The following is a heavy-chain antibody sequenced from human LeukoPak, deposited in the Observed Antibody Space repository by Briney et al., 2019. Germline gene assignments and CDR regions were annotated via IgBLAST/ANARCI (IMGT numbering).Heavy chain of an antibody. V-gene: IGHV3-33*01. D-gene: IGHD3-9*01. Sequence: GGSLRLSCEASGFTFSSYGMDWVRQAPGKGLEWVAVIWYDGSSEYYAGSVKGRFTISRDNSRNTLYLQMNSLRGDDTAVYYCASGLTGPYYFDYWGQGTLVIVDS. CDR1: GFTFSSYG. CDR3: ASGLTGPYYFDY. J-gene: IGHJ4*02. CDR2: IWYDGSSE.